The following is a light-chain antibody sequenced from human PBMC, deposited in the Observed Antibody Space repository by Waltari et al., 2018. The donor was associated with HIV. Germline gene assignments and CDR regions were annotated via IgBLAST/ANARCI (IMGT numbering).Light chain of an antibody. V-gene: IGKV3-20*01. Sequence: ETVLTQSPDTLSLSPGERATLSCRASQTISTGYVAWYQQKPGQAPRLLISATSRRATSIPDRFRGSGSGTDFTLTISRLEPEDFAVYYCQQFDTSPPWTFGQGTKVEIK. CDR3: QQFDTSPPWT. J-gene: IGKJ1*01. CDR1: QTISTGY. CDR2: ATS.